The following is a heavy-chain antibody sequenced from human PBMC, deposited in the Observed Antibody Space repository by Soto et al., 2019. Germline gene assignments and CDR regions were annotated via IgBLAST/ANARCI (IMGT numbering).Heavy chain of an antibody. V-gene: IGHV3-11*01. Sequence: GGSLRLSCAASGFTFSDYYISWIRQAPGKGLEWVSYISSSGSTIYYADSVKGRFTNSRDNAKNSLYLQMNSLRAEDTAVYYCESPGTKGEPDYFDDWGQGTLVTVSS. CDR3: ESPGTKGEPDYFDD. D-gene: IGHD1-26*01. CDR2: ISSSGSTI. CDR1: GFTFSDYY. J-gene: IGHJ4*01.